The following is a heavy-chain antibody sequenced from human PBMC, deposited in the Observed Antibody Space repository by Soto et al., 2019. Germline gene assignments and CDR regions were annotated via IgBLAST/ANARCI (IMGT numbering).Heavy chain of an antibody. J-gene: IGHJ4*02. D-gene: IGHD3-22*01. Sequence: EVQLVESGGGLVQPGGSLTLSCAASGFTFSSYWMHWVRQAPGKGLVWVARIKSDGSGTIYADSVKGRLTISRDNASNTLYLQINILSAVDTAVYFCARGYGYYYDGNGSLGRHWGQVTLVTFSS. V-gene: IGHV3-74*01. CDR2: IKSDGSGT. CDR3: ARGYGYYYDGNGSLGRH. CDR1: GFTFSSYW.